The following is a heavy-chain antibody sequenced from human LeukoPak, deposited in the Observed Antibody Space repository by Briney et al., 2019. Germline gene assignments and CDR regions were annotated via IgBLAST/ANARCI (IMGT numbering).Heavy chain of an antibody. J-gene: IGHJ4*02. CDR1: DGSISSYY. CDR2: IYYSGST. D-gene: IGHD4-11*01. Sequence: PSETLSLTCTVSDGSISSYYWSWIRQPPGKGLEWIGYIYYSGSTNYNPSLKSRVTISVDTPKNQFSLKLSSVTAADTAVYYCAREATVTQKRYFDYWGQGTLVTVSS. V-gene: IGHV4-59*12. CDR3: AREATVTQKRYFDY.